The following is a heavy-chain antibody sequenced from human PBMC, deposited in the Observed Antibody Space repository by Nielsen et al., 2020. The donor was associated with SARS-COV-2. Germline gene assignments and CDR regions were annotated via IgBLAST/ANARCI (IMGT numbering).Heavy chain of an antibody. D-gene: IGHD6-19*01. Sequence: GGSLRLSCAASGFTFSSYAMHWVRQAPGKGLEWVAVISYDGSNKYYADSVKGRFTISRDNSKNTLYLQMNSLRAEDTAVYYCARVKKQLPYSSGSGDYWGQGTLVTVSS. CDR3: ARVKKQLPYSSGSGDY. CDR1: GFTFSSYA. V-gene: IGHV3-30*04. J-gene: IGHJ4*02. CDR2: ISYDGSNK.